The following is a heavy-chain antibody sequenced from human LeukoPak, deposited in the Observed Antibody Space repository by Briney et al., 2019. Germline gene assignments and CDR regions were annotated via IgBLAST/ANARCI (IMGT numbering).Heavy chain of an antibody. D-gene: IGHD6-25*01. V-gene: IGHV4-38-2*02. CDR2: IYHSGST. Sequence: PSETLSLTCTVSGYSISNGYCWGWIRQSPGKGLEWIGSIYHSGSTYYNPSLKSRVTISVDASKNQFSLKLSSVTAADTAVYYCARWVSRRISSPNDYWGQGTLVTVSS. J-gene: IGHJ4*02. CDR1: GYSISNGYC. CDR3: ARWVSRRISSPNDY.